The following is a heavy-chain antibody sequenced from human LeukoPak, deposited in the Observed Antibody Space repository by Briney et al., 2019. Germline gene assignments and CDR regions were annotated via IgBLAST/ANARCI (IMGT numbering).Heavy chain of an antibody. CDR3: ARDLGYGRGFDY. V-gene: IGHV4-31*03. D-gene: IGHD5-18*01. J-gene: IGHJ4*02. CDR2: ISYSGST. CDR1: GGSISRGDYY. Sequence: SETLSLTCTVSGGSISRGDYYWGWIRQHPGKGLEWIGYISYSGSTYYNPSLQSRVTISVDTSKTQFSLKLSSVTAADTAVYYCARDLGYGRGFDYWDQGTLVTVSS.